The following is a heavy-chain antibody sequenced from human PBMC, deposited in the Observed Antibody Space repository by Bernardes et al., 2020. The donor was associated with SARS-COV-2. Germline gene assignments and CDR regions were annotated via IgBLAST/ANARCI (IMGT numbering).Heavy chain of an antibody. D-gene: IGHD1-1*01. CDR3: ARDTNGFDV. V-gene: IGHV4-59*01. CDR2: IYDSGRT. Sequence: ETMSLTCTVSSGSISSYSWSWIRQPPGKGLEWIGNIYDSGRTTYNPSLKSRLTMSVDTSRSQFTLGLNSVTAADTAVYYCARDTNGFDVWGQGTMVTVSA. J-gene: IGHJ3*01. CDR1: SGSISSYS.